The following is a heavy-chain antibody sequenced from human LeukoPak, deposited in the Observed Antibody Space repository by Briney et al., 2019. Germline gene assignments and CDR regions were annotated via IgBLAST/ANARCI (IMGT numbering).Heavy chain of an antibody. CDR2: INHSGST. D-gene: IGHD1-7*01. CDR1: GGSFSGYY. CDR3: ARGYNWNYLVFDY. J-gene: IGHJ4*02. Sequence: SETLSLTCAVYGGSFSGYYWSWIRQPPGKGLEWIGEINHSGSTNYNPSRKSRVTISVDTSKNQFSLKLSSVTAADTAVYYCARGYNWNYLVFDYWGQGTLVTVSS. V-gene: IGHV4-34*01.